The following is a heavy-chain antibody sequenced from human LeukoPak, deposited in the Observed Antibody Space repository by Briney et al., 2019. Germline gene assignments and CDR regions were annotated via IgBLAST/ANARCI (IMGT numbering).Heavy chain of an antibody. Sequence: PSETLSLTCAVYGGSFSGYYWSWTRQPPGKGLEWIGEINHSGSTNYNPSLKSRVTISVDTSKNQFSLKLSSVTAADTAVYYCARGVLRGYSGYDADYWGQGTLVTVSS. CDR2: INHSGST. CDR1: GGSFSGYY. CDR3: ARGVLRGYSGYDADY. D-gene: IGHD5-12*01. V-gene: IGHV4-34*01. J-gene: IGHJ4*02.